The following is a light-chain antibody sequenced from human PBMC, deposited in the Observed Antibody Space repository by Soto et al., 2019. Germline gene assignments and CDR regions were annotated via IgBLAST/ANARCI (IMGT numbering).Light chain of an antibody. CDR1: SSNIGTNY. V-gene: IGLV1-47*01. CDR3: AAWDDSLGGL. J-gene: IGLJ3*02. CDR2: WNN. Sequence: QSALTQPPSASGTPGQRVTISCSGSSSNIGTNYVYWFQHLPGTAPKLLIYWNNRRPSGVPDRFSGSKSSTSASLAISGLRSEDEADYYCAAWDDSLGGLFGGGTKLTVL.